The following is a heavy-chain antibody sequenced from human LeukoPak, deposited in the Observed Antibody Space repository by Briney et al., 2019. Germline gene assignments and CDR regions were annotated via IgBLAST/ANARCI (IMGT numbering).Heavy chain of an antibody. CDR3: ARDRGSRGLRYFDWSTFDP. Sequence: SETLSLTCAVSGGSISSSNWWSWVRQPPGEGLEWIGEVYHRGSTNYNPSLKSRVTISVDKSKNQFSLKLSSVTAADTAVYYCARDRGSRGLRYFDWSTFDPWGQGTLVTVSS. D-gene: IGHD3-9*01. CDR1: GGSISSSNW. J-gene: IGHJ5*02. V-gene: IGHV4-4*02. CDR2: VYHRGST.